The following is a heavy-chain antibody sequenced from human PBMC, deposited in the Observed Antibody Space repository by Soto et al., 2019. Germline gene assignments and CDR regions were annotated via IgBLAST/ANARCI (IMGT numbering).Heavy chain of an antibody. CDR1: GYSIRSGYF. J-gene: IGHJ6*02. Sequence: NPSETLSLTCAVSGYSIRSGYFWGWIRQPPGKGLEWIGSMYHSGITYYNLSLKSRVTISVDTSKNQLSLTLSSATAADTAVYYCARSMYSTAAQLYYGMDGWGQGTTVTVSS. CDR3: ARSMYSTAAQLYYGMDG. CDR2: MYHSGIT. V-gene: IGHV4-38-2*01. D-gene: IGHD6-13*01.